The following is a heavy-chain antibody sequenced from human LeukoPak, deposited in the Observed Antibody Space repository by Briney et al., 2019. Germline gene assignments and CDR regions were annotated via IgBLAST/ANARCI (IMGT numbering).Heavy chain of an antibody. J-gene: IGHJ4*01. CDR1: GISISTYY. V-gene: IGHV4-4*07. CDR2: IYTSGNT. D-gene: IGHD1-1*01. Sequence: SETLSLTCAVSGISISTYYWSWIRQPARKGLEWIGGIYTSGNTNYKPSLKSRLTISVDKSKNHLSLKLSSLTAADTAFYYCAGGPSGTAFDDWGHGTLVTVSS. CDR3: AGGPSGTAFDD.